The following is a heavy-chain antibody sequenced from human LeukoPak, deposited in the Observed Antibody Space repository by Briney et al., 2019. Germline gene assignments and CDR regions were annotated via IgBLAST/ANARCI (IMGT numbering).Heavy chain of an antibody. Sequence: GGSLRLSCAASGFAFSSFAMNWVRQAPGKGLEWVSFITESGNIEKYADSVKGRFTISRGSAKNSVYLQMNSLRAEDTAVYYCARTPPRRDDYWGQGTLVTVSS. CDR1: GFAFSSFA. CDR2: ITESGNIE. CDR3: ARTPPRRDDY. V-gene: IGHV3-48*03. J-gene: IGHJ4*02.